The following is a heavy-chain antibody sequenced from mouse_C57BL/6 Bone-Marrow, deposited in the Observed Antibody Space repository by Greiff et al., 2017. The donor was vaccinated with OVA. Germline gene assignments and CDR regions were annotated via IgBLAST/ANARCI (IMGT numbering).Heavy chain of an antibody. J-gene: IGHJ4*01. CDR1: GFTFSDYY. CDR3: ARQGLREGAMDY. D-gene: IGHD3-1*01. CDR2: ISNGGGST. V-gene: IGHV5-12*01. Sequence: EVQVVESGGGLVQPGGSLKLSCAASGFTFSDYYMYWVRQTPEKRLEWVAYISNGGGSTYYPDTVKGRFTISRDNAKNTLYLQMSRLKSEDTAMYYCARQGLREGAMDYWGQGTSVTVSS.